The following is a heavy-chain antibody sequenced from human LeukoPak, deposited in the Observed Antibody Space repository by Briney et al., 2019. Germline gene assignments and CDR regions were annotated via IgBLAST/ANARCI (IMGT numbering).Heavy chain of an antibody. CDR3: ARARLASGGWYFAH. CDR2: IWADEKYK. V-gene: IGHV3-33*01. Sequence: PGRSLRLSCVASGFTFSTSAMHWARQTPGKGLEWVSVIWADEKYKDYVDSVKGRFTISRDNSGNTLYLQMSSLRAEDTAVYYCARARLASGGWYFAHWGQGTLVTVSS. CDR1: GFTFSTSA. J-gene: IGHJ4*02. D-gene: IGHD1-26*01.